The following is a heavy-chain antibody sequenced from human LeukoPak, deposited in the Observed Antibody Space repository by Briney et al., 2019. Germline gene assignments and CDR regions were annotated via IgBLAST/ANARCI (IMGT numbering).Heavy chain of an antibody. D-gene: IGHD5-12*01. CDR3: ARDARGYDEEYY. CDR1: GFTFSSYS. CDR2: ISSSSSYI. Sequence: GGSLRLSCAASGFTFSSYSMNWVRQAPGKGLEWVSSISSSSSYIYYADSVKGRFTISRDNAKNPLYLQMNSLRAEDTAVYYCARDARGYDEEYYWGQGTLVTVSS. J-gene: IGHJ4*02. V-gene: IGHV3-21*01.